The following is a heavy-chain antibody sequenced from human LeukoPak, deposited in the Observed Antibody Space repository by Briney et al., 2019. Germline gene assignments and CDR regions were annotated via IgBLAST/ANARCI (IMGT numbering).Heavy chain of an antibody. CDR1: EFTFSSYA. CDR2: IWYDGSNK. J-gene: IGHJ3*02. CDR3: AKDFHTVTAYAFDI. Sequence: GGSLRLSCAGSEFTFSSYAMHWVRQAPGKGLEWVAVIWYDGSNKYYADSVKGRVTISRDNSKNTLYLQMNSLRAEDTAVYYCAKDFHTVTAYAFDIWGQGTMVTVSS. D-gene: IGHD4-11*01. V-gene: IGHV3-33*06.